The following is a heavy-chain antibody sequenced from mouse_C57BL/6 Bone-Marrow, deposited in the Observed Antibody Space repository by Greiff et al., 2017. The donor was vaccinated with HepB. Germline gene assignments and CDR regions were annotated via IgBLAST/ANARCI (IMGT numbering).Heavy chain of an antibody. V-gene: IGHV5-12*01. Sequence: EVQVVESGGGLVQPGGSLKLSCAASGFTFSDYYMYWVRQTPEKRLEWVAYISNGGGSTYYPDTVKGRFTISRDNAKNTLYLQMSRLKSEDTAMYYCARHDYGSSAGFDYWGQGTTLTVSS. CDR2: ISNGGGST. CDR1: GFTFSDYY. D-gene: IGHD1-1*01. J-gene: IGHJ2*01. CDR3: ARHDYGSSAGFDY.